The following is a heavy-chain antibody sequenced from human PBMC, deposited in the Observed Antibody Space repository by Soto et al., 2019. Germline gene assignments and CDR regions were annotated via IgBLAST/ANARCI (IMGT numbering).Heavy chain of an antibody. V-gene: IGHV3-74*01. J-gene: IGHJ6*02. D-gene: IGHD6-13*01. CDR2: INSDGSST. Sequence: GSLRLSCAASGFTFSSYWMHWVRQAPGKGLVWVSRINSDGSSTSYADSVKGRFTISRDNAKNTLYLQMNSLRAEDTAVYYCASSWQQNGMDVWGQGTTVTVSS. CDR1: GFTFSSYW. CDR3: ASSWQQNGMDV.